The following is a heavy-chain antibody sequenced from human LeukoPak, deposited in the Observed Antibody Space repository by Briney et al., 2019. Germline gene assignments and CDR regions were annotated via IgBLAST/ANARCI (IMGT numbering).Heavy chain of an antibody. V-gene: IGHV1-8*03. J-gene: IGHJ6*03. CDR3: ARGARGITIFGAVIRKPYYYYYMDV. D-gene: IGHD3-3*01. CDR2: MNPNSGNT. CDR1: GYTFTSYD. Sequence: ASVKVSCKASGYTFTSYDINWVRQATGQGLEWMGWMNPNSGNTGYAQKFQGRVTITRNTSISTAYMELSSLRSEDTAVYYCARGARGITIFGAVIRKPYYYYYMDVWGKGTTVTVSS.